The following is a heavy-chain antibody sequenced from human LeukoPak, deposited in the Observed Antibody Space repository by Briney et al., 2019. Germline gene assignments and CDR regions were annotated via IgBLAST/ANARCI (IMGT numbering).Heavy chain of an antibody. J-gene: IGHJ4*02. Sequence: GGSLRLSCAASGFTFRTYGIHWVRQAPGKGLERIVLISYDGSNKQYSDSVKGRFTISRDNSKNMVYPQMNSLRTEDTAVYYCAKDVRGRFIDYWGQGTLVTVSS. D-gene: IGHD3-10*01. V-gene: IGHV3-30*18. CDR3: AKDVRGRFIDY. CDR2: ISYDGSNK. CDR1: GFTFRTYG.